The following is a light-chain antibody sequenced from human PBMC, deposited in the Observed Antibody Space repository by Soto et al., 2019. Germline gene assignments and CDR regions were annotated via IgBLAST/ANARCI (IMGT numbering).Light chain of an antibody. Sequence: HSGLSQALSVPGFTGQSISLPCTGKRNDTGGYIYVSWYQQHQGKASKLMIYDVRNRPSGVSTRFSGSKSGNTASLPISGLQAEDEADYYRSSYTSSSKGVFGTGSKVTVL. J-gene: IGLJ1*01. V-gene: IGLV2-14*01. CDR1: RNDTGGYIY. CDR2: DVR. CDR3: SSYTSSSKGV.